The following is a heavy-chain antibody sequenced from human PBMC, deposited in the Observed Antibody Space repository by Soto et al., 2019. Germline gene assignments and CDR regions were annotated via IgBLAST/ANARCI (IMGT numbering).Heavy chain of an antibody. V-gene: IGHV3-33*01. J-gene: IGHJ6*02. Sequence: GGSLRVSCAASGFTFSSYGMHWVRQAPGKGLEWVAVIWYDGSNKYYADSVKGRFTISRDNSKNTLYLQMNSLRAEDTAVYYCARDPLGYCSSTSCFSYYYGMDVWGQGTTVTVSS. CDR1: GFTFSSYG. D-gene: IGHD2-2*01. CDR2: IWYDGSNK. CDR3: ARDPLGYCSSTSCFSYYYGMDV.